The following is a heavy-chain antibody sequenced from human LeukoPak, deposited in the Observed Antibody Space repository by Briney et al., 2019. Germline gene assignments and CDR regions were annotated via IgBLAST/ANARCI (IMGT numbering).Heavy chain of an antibody. Sequence: ASVKVSCNASGYTFTSYAISWVRQAPGQGLEWMGWISAYNGNTNYAQKFQGRVTMTKDTSTSTAYMELRSLRSDDTAVYYCATSETWPNWFDPWGQGTLATVSS. CDR3: ATSETWPNWFDP. J-gene: IGHJ5*02. D-gene: IGHD5-12*01. CDR2: ISAYNGNT. V-gene: IGHV1-18*01. CDR1: GYTFTSYA.